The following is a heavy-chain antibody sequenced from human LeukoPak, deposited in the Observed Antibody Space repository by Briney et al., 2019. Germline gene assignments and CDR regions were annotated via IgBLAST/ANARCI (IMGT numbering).Heavy chain of an antibody. J-gene: IGHJ4*02. D-gene: IGHD3-22*01. CDR1: GFIFSNYG. CDR2: IWYDGSNK. CDR3: ARDLAMYYYDSSGCSDY. Sequence: GGSLRLSCAASGFIFSNYGMHWVRQAPGKGLEWVAVIWYDGSNKYYADSVKGRFTISRDNSKNTLYLQMSSLRAEDTAVYYCARDLAMYYYDSSGCSDYWGQGTLVTVSS. V-gene: IGHV3-33*01.